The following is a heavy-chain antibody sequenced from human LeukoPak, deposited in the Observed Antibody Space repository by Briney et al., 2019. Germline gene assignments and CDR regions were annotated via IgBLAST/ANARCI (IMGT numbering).Heavy chain of an antibody. CDR1: GFTFSSYW. D-gene: IGHD2-21*02. J-gene: IGHJ4*02. V-gene: IGHV3-7*01. CDR3: ARVELSTCGGDCYSFDY. CDR2: IKQDGSEK. Sequence: GGSLRLSCAASGFTFSSYWMSWVRQAPGKGLEWVANIKQDGSEKYYVDSVKGRFTISRDNAKNSLYLQMNSLRAEDTAVYYCARVELSTCGGDCYSFDYWGQGTLVTVSS.